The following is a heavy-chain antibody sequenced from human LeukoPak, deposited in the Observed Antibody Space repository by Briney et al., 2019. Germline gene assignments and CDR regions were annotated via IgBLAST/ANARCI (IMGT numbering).Heavy chain of an antibody. V-gene: IGHV1-18*01. J-gene: IGHJ4*02. CDR2: ISAYNGNT. CDR1: GYTFTRYG. CDR3: ARDGALSSSWYVDY. Sequence: ASVKVSCKASGYTFTRYGISWVRQAPGQGLEWMGWISAYNGNTNYAQKLQGRVTMTTDTSTSTAYMELRSLRSDDTAVYYCARDGALSSSWYVDYWGQGTLVTVSS. D-gene: IGHD6-13*01.